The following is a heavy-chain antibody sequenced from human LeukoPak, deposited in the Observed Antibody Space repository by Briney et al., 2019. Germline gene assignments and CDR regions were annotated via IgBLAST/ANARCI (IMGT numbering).Heavy chain of an antibody. Sequence: GGSLPLSCSASGFTFCRYAMHWLRPAQGHGREYVSGINDNGGRTHYGDSVKGRFSISRDNSKNTLHLQMSTLRAEDAALYYCVKGVGGSYAFDYWGQGILVTV. CDR2: INDNGGRT. V-gene: IGHV3-64D*09. CDR1: GFTFCRYA. J-gene: IGHJ4*02. CDR3: VKGVGGSYAFDY. D-gene: IGHD1-26*01.